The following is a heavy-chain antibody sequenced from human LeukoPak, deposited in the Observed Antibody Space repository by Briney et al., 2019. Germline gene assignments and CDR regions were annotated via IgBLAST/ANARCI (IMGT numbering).Heavy chain of an antibody. Sequence: SETLSLTCAVYGGSFSGYYWSWIRQPPGKGLEWIGEINHSGSTNYNPSLKSRVTISVDTSKNQFSLKLSSVTAADTAVYYCARRPGWLNAFDIWGQGTMVTVSS. J-gene: IGHJ3*02. CDR3: ARRPGWLNAFDI. CDR1: GGSFSGYY. V-gene: IGHV4-34*01. D-gene: IGHD2-15*01. CDR2: INHSGST.